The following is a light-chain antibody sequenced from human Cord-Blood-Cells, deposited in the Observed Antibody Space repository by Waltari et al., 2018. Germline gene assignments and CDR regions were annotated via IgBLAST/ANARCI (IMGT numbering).Light chain of an antibody. CDR3: CSYAGSSTYV. CDR1: SSDVGSYNL. V-gene: IGLV2-23*01. J-gene: IGLJ1*01. Sequence: QSALTQPASVSGSPGQSITISCTGTSSDVGSYNLVSWYQQDPGKAPKLMSYEGSKRPSGVSNRFSGSKSVNTASLTISGLQAEDEADYYCCSYAGSSTYVFGTGTKVTVL. CDR2: EGS.